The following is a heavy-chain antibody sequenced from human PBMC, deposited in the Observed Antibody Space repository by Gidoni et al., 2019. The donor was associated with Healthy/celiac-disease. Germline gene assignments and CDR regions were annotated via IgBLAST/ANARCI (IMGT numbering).Heavy chain of an antibody. CDR3: AARPFREGEGAFDI. V-gene: IGHV4-39*01. D-gene: IGHD2-21*01. CDR2: IYYSGST. J-gene: IGHJ3*02. Sequence: QLQLQESGPGLVQPSETLSLPCTVSGGSISSSSYYWGWIRQPPGKGLEWIGSIYYSGSTYYNPSLKSRVTISVDTSKNQFSLKLSSVTAADTAVYYCAARPFREGEGAFDIWGQGTMVTVSS. CDR1: GGSISSSSYY.